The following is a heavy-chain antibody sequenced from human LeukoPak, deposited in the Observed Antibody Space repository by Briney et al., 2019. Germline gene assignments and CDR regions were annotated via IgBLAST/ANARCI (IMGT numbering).Heavy chain of an antibody. CDR1: GFSLSTTGMC. CDR2: FDWDDDK. J-gene: IGHJ4*02. D-gene: IGHD3-22*01. CDR3: ARTRGQYYYDSSGYPFDY. V-gene: IGHV2-70*11. Sequence: SGPTLVNPTQTLTLTCTFSGFSLSTTGMCVSWIRQPPGKALEWLARFDWDDDKHYSTSLKTRLTISKDTSKNQVVLTMTNMDPADTATYYCARTRGQYYYDSSGYPFDYWGQGTPVTVSS.